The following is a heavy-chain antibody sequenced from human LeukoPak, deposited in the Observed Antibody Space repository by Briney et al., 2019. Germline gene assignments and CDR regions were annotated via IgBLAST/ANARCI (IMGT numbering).Heavy chain of an antibody. V-gene: IGHV4-34*01. CDR1: GGSFSGYY. CDR3: ASRQGYSYGPRDY. J-gene: IGHJ4*02. CDR2: INHSGST. Sequence: PSETLSLTCAVYGGSFSGYYWSWIRQPPGKGLEWIGEINHSGSTNYNPSLKSRVTISVDTSKNQFSLKLSSVTAADTAVYYCASRQGYSYGPRDYWGLGTLVTASS. D-gene: IGHD5-18*01.